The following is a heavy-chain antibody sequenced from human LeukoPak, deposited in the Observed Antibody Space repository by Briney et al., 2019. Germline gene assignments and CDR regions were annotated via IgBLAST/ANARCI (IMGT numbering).Heavy chain of an antibody. CDR1: GFTFDDYA. CDR2: ISSSSSYI. J-gene: IGHJ4*02. D-gene: IGHD2-2*01. Sequence: GRSLRLSCAASGFTFDDYAMNWVRQAPGKGLEWVSSISSSSSYIYYADSVKGRFTISRDNAKNSLYLQMNSLRAEDTAVYYCARLPREGYCSSTSCYVHWGQGTLVTVSS. V-gene: IGHV3-21*01. CDR3: ARLPREGYCSSTSCYVH.